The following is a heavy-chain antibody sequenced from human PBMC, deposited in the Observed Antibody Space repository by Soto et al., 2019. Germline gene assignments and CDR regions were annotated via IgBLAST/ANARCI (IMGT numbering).Heavy chain of an antibody. CDR3: AREPEHLTSNFDY. CDR2: ISSTTNYI. V-gene: IGHV3-21*06. CDR1: GFTFTRYS. J-gene: IGHJ4*02. Sequence: EVQLVESGGGLVKPGGSLRLSCAASGFTFTRYSMNWVRQAPGKGLEWVSSISSTTNYIYYGDSMKGRFTISRDNAKNFLYRELNTLRAEDRVVYSGAREPEHLTSNFDYWGQGTLVTVSS.